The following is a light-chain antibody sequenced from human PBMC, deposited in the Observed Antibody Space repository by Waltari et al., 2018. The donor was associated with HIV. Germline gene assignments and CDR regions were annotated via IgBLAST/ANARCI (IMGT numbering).Light chain of an antibody. J-gene: IGKJ2*01. V-gene: IGKV3-15*01. CDR3: QQDHNWPPYT. CDR1: QSVSIN. CDR2: RAS. Sequence: EIVMTQSPATLSVSAGESVTLPCRASQSVSINVAWYQQRPGQGPRLLIYRASTRATNVPARFSGGGSGTEFTLSISSLQSEDFAVYYCQQDHNWPPYTLGQGTKLELK.